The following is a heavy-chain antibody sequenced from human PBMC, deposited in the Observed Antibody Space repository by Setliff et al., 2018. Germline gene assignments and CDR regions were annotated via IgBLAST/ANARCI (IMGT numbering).Heavy chain of an antibody. CDR1: GGSFSGYY. CDR3: ARRYNFWSGYFDY. CDR2: INHSGST. Sequence: SETLSLTCAVYGGSFSGYYWSWIRQPPGKGLEWIGEINHSGSTNYNPSLKSRVTISVDTSKNQFSLKQSSVTAADTAVYYCARRYNFWSGYFDYWGQGTLVTVSS. V-gene: IGHV4-34*01. D-gene: IGHD3-3*01. J-gene: IGHJ4*02.